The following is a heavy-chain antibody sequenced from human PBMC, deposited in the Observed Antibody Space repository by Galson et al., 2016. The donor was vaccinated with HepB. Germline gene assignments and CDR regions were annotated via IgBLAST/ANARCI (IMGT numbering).Heavy chain of an antibody. V-gene: IGHV3-66*01. J-gene: IGHJ4*02. CDR2: IYSNGGT. D-gene: IGHD2-15*01. CDR1: EFTVSRNF. Sequence: SLRLSCAASEFTVSRNFMYWVRQAPRKGLEWVSLIYSNGGTYYADSVKGRFTISRDSSKNTLYLQMDSLRAEDTALYYCARKTVSGGSGGFWGQGTLVTVSS. CDR3: ARKTVSGGSGGF.